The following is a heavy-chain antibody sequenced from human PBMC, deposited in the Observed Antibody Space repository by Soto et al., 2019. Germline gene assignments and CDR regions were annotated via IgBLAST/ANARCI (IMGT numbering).Heavy chain of an antibody. D-gene: IGHD3-3*01. V-gene: IGHV1-3*01. Sequence: ASVKVSCKASGYTFTSYAMHWVRQAPGQRLEWMGWTNAGNGNTKYSQKFQGRVTITRDTSASTAYMELSSLRSEDTAVYYCARVPLLRFLEWLPWYGMDVWGQGTTVTVSS. J-gene: IGHJ6*02. CDR3: ARVPLLRFLEWLPWYGMDV. CDR2: TNAGNGNT. CDR1: GYTFTSYA.